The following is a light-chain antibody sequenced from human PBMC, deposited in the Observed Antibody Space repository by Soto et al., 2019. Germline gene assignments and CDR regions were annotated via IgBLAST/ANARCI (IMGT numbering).Light chain of an antibody. J-gene: IGLJ1*01. Sequence: QSALTQPPSASGSPGQSVTISCTGTKSDIVVYDFVSWYQHHPGKAPRLIIYEVVQRPSGVPDRFSGSKSGNTASLTVSGLQAADEADYFCKSYAGSNSYAFGSGTKVTVL. CDR3: KSYAGSNSYA. CDR2: EVV. V-gene: IGLV2-8*01. CDR1: KSDIVVYDF.